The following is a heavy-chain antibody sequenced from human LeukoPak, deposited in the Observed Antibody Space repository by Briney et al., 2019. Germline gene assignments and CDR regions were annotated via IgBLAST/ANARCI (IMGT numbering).Heavy chain of an antibody. J-gene: IGHJ3*02. D-gene: IGHD2-2*01. CDR1: GFTFSSYD. CDR2: ISTSGDP. Sequence: GGSLRLSCTASGFTFSSYDMHWLPQDKGKGLEWVSAISTSGDPYYLGSVKGRFTISRENAKNSFYLQMNSLRAGDAAVYYCAGQARPGSAEGAFDIWGQGTMVTVSS. CDR3: AGQARPGSAEGAFDI. V-gene: IGHV3-13*05.